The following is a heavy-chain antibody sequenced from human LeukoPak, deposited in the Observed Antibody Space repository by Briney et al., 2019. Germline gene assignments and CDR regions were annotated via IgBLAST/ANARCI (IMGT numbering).Heavy chain of an antibody. CDR2: INPNSGGT. J-gene: IGHJ3*02. Sequence: ASVKVSCKASGYTFTGYYMHWVRQAPGQWLEWMGWINPNSGGTNYAQKFQGWVTMTRDTSISTAYMELSRLRSDDTAVYYCARARIAAAPGAFDIWGQGTMVTVSS. CDR1: GYTFTGYY. CDR3: ARARIAAAPGAFDI. V-gene: IGHV1-2*04. D-gene: IGHD6-13*01.